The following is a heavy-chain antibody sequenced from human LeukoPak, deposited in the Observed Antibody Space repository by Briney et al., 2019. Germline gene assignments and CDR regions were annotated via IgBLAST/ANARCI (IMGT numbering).Heavy chain of an antibody. J-gene: IGHJ3*02. D-gene: IGHD3-9*01. CDR2: IYYSGST. V-gene: IGHV4-34*01. CDR1: GGSFSGYY. Sequence: SETLSLTCAVYGGSFSGYYWSWIRQPPGKGLEWIGSIYYSGSTYYNPSLKSRVTISVDTSKNQFSLKLSSVTAADTAVYYCASPDAYYDILTGYQTHYAFDIWGQGTMVTVSS. CDR3: ASPDAYYDILTGYQTHYAFDI.